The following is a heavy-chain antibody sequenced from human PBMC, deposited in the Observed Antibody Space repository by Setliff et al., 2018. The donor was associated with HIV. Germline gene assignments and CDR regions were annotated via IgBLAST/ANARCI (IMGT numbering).Heavy chain of an antibody. D-gene: IGHD3-22*01. CDR3: ARAQTYYSDSSGYYSQY. CDR2: INPSGGST. CDR1: GYTFITYY. V-gene: IGHV1-46*01. Sequence: ASVKVSCKASGYTFITYYMHWVRQAPGQGLEWMGIINPSGGSTSYAQKFQGRVTMTRDTSTSTAYMELSRLRSEDTAVYYYARAQTYYSDSSGYYSQYWGQGTLVTVSS. J-gene: IGHJ4*02.